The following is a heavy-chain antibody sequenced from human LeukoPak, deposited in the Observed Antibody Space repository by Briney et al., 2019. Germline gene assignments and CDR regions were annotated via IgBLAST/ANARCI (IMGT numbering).Heavy chain of an antibody. J-gene: IGHJ3*02. V-gene: IGHV1-2*02. CDR3: ATEPIVVVVAATLGFDI. D-gene: IGHD2-15*01. Sequence: ASVKVSCKASGYTFTGYYMHWVRQAPGQGLEWMGWINPNSGGTNYAQKFQGRVTMTRDASISTAYMELSRLRSDDTAVYYCATEPIVVVVAATLGFDIWGQGTMVTVSS. CDR1: GYTFTGYY. CDR2: INPNSGGT.